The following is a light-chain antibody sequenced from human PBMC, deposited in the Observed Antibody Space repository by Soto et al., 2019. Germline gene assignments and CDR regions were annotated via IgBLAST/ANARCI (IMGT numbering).Light chain of an antibody. Sequence: QSALTQPRSVSGSPGQSVTISCTGTSSDVGGYNYVSWYQQHPGKAPKLMIYDVSKRPSGVPDRFSGSKSGNTASLTISGLQAEDEADYYCCSYTSSSTLGVFGGGTKLTVL. CDR3: CSYTSSSTLGV. CDR1: SSDVGGYNY. CDR2: DVS. V-gene: IGLV2-11*01. J-gene: IGLJ2*01.